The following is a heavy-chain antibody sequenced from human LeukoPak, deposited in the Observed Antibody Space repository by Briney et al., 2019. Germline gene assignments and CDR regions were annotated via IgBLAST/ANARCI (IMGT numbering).Heavy chain of an antibody. D-gene: IGHD3-10*02. CDR1: GYTFTSYD. Sequence: ASVKVSCKASGYTFTSYDINWVRQATGQGLEWMGWMNPNSGNTGYAQKFQGRVTITADKSTSTAYMELSSLRSEDTAVYYCARCSGTQYNWFDPWGQGTLVTVSS. CDR3: ARCSGTQYNWFDP. CDR2: MNPNSGNT. J-gene: IGHJ5*02. V-gene: IGHV1-8*03.